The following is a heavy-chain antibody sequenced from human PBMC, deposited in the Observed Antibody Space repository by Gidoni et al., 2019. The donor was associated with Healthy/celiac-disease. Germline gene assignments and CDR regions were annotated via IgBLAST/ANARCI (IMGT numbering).Heavy chain of an antibody. CDR1: VFTLSSSS. Sequence: EVQLVESGGGLVKPGGSLRLPCAASVFTLSSSSMNWVRQDPGKGLEWVSSISSSSSYIYYADSVKGRFTISRDNAKNSLYLQMNSLRAEDTAVYYCARETYCSGGSCYYGMDVWGQGTTVTVSS. V-gene: IGHV3-21*01. J-gene: IGHJ6*02. D-gene: IGHD2-15*01. CDR3: ARETYCSGGSCYYGMDV. CDR2: ISSSSSYI.